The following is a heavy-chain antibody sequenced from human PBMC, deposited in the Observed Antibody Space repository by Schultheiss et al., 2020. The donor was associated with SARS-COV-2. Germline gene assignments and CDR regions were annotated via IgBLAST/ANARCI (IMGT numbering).Heavy chain of an antibody. Sequence: GESLKISCAASGFTFSSYSMNWVRQAPGKGLEWVSSISSSSSYIYYADSVKGRFTISRDNAKNSLYLQMNSLRAEDTAVYYCARDSTYYDSSGYLLYDFDYWGQGTLVTVSS. CDR1: GFTFSSYS. D-gene: IGHD3-22*01. CDR2: ISSSSSYI. V-gene: IGHV3-21*01. CDR3: ARDSTYYDSSGYLLYDFDY. J-gene: IGHJ4*02.